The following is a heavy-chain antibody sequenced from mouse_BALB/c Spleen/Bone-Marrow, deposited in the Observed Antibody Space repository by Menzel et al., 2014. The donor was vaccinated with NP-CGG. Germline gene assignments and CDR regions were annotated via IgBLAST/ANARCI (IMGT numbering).Heavy chain of an antibody. CDR3: AREDITTACFDY. CDR2: MVPRSGYT. CDR1: GYTFTGYT. V-gene: IGHV1-4*02. J-gene: IGHJ2*01. D-gene: IGHD1-2*01. Sequence: QVQLKQFASELSRPGASVRLSCRVSGYTFTGYTMQWVKLRPGQGLEWIGYMVPRSGYTDYNQKFKDKTTLTADKSSNTAYMQLSRLTSEDSAVYYCAREDITTACFDYWGQGTTLTVSS.